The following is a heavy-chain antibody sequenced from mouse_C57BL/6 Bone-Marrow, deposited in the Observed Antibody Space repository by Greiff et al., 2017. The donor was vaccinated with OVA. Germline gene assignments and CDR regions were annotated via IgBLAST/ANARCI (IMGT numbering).Heavy chain of an antibody. CDR1: GYTFTDYY. J-gene: IGHJ2*01. CDR3: AREGYSSSPPDFDY. Sequence: QVHVKQSGAELVKPGASVKISCKASGYTFTDYYINWVKQRPGQGLEWIGKIGPGSGSTYYNEKFKGKATLTADKSSSTAYMQLSSLTSEDSAVYCGAREGYSSSPPDFDYWGQGTTLTVSS. D-gene: IGHD1-1*01. CDR2: IGPGSGST. V-gene: IGHV1-77*01.